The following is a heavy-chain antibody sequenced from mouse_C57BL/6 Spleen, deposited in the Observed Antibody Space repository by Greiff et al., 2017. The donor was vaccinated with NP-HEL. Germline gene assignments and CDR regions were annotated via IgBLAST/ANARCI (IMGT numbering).Heavy chain of an antibody. J-gene: IGHJ1*03. Sequence: EVQLQQSGPELVKPGASVKIPCKASGYTFTDYNMDWVKQSHGKSLEWIGDINPNNGGTIYNQKFKGKATLTVDKSSSTAYMELRSLTSEDTAVYYCERFPYGSSDDWYFDVWGTGTTVTVSS. CDR3: ERFPYGSSDDWYFDV. CDR2: INPNNGGT. CDR1: GYTFTDYN. V-gene: IGHV1-18*01. D-gene: IGHD1-1*01.